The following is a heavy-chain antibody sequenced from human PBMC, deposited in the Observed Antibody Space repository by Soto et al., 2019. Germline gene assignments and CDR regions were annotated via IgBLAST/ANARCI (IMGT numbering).Heavy chain of an antibody. CDR2: ISYDGSNK. Sequence: GGSLRLSCAASGFTFSSYGMHWVRQAPGKGLEWVAVISYDGSNKYYADSVKGRFTISRDNSKNTLYLQMNSLRAEDTAVYYCAKRPADSYYYYMDVWGKGTTVTVSS. J-gene: IGHJ6*03. V-gene: IGHV3-30*18. CDR1: GFTFSSYG. CDR3: AKRPADSYYYYMDV.